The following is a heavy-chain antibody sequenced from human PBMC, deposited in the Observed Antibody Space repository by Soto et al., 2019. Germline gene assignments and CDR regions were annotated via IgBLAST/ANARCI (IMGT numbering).Heavy chain of an antibody. D-gene: IGHD3-3*01. Sequence: GQSLKISCKGSGYNFAGYWIAWVRQMPGKGLELMGIIYPSDSDTRYRPSFQGQVTISADKSISSAYLQWSSLRASATAMYYCARGGVSTRSFDYWGQGTTVTVYS. J-gene: IGHJ4*02. CDR2: IYPSDSDT. CDR1: GYNFAGYW. V-gene: IGHV5-51*01. CDR3: ARGGVSTRSFDY.